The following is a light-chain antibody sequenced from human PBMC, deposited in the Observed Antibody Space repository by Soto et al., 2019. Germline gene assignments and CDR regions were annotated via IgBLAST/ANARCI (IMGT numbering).Light chain of an antibody. CDR2: DVN. CDR1: RRDVGGYDY. V-gene: IGLV2-14*01. CDR3: SSYTGSSTFV. J-gene: IGLJ1*01. Sequence: QSALTQPASVSGSPGQSITISCSGTRRDVGGYDYVSWYQQLPGKAPKLLIYDVNNRPSGVSHRFSGSKSGNTASLTISGLQAEDEADYYCSSYTGSSTFVFGTGTKVTVL.